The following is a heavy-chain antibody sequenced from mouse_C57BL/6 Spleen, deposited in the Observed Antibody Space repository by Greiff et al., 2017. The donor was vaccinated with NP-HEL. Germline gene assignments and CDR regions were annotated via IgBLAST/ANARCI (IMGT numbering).Heavy chain of an antibody. D-gene: IGHD4-1*01. V-gene: IGHV5-9*01. CDR2: ISGGGGNT. CDR1: GFTFSSYT. J-gene: IGHJ3*01. Sequence: EVNVVESGGGLVKPGGSLKLSCAASGFTFSSYTMSWVRQTPEKRLEWVATISGGGGNTYYPDSVKGRFTISRDNAKNTLYLQMSSLRSEDTALYYCARHSDWDGGFAYWGQGTLVTVSA. CDR3: ARHSDWDGGFAY.